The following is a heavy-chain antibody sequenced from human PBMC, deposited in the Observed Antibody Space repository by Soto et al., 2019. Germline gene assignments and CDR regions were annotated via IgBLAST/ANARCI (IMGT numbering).Heavy chain of an antibody. CDR3: ANQRAPGLIDY. CDR2: IYYSGST. V-gene: IGHV4-59*01. CDR1: GGSISSYY. Sequence: SETLSLTCTVSGGSISSYYWSWIRQPPGKGLEWIGYIYYSGSTNYNHSLKSRVTISVDTSKNQFSLKLSSVTAADAAVYYCANQRAPGLIDYWGQGTLVTVSS. J-gene: IGHJ4*02.